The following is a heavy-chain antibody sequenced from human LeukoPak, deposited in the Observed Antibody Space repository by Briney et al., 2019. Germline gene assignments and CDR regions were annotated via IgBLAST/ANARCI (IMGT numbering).Heavy chain of an antibody. CDR3: ARGGGGSGSTNYYYYYMDV. V-gene: IGHV3-30*02. D-gene: IGHD6-19*01. CDR2: IRYDGSHK. J-gene: IGHJ6*03. CDR1: GFIFSTYG. Sequence: PGGSLRLSCTASGFIFSTYGMHWVRQAPDKGLEWVALIRYDGSHKYYSDSVKGRFTISRDNAKNSLYLQMNSLRAEDTAVYYCARGGGGSGSTNYYYYYMDVWGKGTTVTISS.